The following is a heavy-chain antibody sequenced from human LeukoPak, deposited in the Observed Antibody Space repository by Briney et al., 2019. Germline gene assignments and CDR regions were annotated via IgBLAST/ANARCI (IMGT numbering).Heavy chain of an antibody. D-gene: IGHD3-9*01. CDR1: GGTFSSYA. J-gene: IGHJ4*02. CDR2: IIPILGIA. V-gene: IGHV1-69*04. CDR3: ARDLYDILTGYPAFLAFDY. Sequence: ASVKVSCKASGGTFSSYAISWVRQAPGQGLEWMGRIIPILGIANYAQKFQGRVTITADKSTSTAYMELGSLRSEDTAVYYCARDLYDILTGYPAFLAFDYWGQGTLVTVSS.